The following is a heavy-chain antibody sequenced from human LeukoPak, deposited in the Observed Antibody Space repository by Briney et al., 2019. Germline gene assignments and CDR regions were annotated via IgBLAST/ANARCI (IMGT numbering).Heavy chain of an antibody. D-gene: IGHD3-10*01. CDR3: ANLWFGTIHDY. V-gene: IGHV3-7*01. Sequence: GGSLRLSCAASGFTFSTQWMSWVRQAPGKGLEWVANIKQDGSERYYMDSVTGRFTISRDNAKNTLYLQMNSLRAEDTALYYCANLWFGTIHDYWGQGTLVTVSS. J-gene: IGHJ4*02. CDR2: IKQDGSER. CDR1: GFTFSTQW.